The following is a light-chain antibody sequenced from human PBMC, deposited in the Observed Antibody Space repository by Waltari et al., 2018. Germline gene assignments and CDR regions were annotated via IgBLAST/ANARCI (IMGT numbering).Light chain of an antibody. CDR3: QKYGTLPAT. J-gene: IGKJ1*01. CDR1: RSVSRT. V-gene: IGKV3-20*01. Sequence: EIVLTQSPGTLSLSPGERATLSCRASRSVSRTLAWYQQKPGQAPRLLIYDASRRATGIPDRFSGSGSGTDFSLTISRLEPEDFAWYFCQKYGTLPATFGQGTKVEIK. CDR2: DAS.